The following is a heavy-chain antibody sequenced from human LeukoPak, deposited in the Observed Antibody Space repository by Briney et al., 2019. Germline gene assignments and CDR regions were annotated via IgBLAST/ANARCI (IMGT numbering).Heavy chain of an antibody. V-gene: IGHV1-2*02. Sequence: ASVKVSCKASGYTFTGYYLHWVRQAPGQGLEWMEWINPNSGATNYAQKFQGRVTMTRDTSISTAYMELSRLTSDDTAVYFCARGRFGEWDNWFDPWGQGTLVTVSS. CDR2: INPNSGAT. CDR1: GYTFTGYY. D-gene: IGHD3-10*01. J-gene: IGHJ5*02. CDR3: ARGRFGEWDNWFDP.